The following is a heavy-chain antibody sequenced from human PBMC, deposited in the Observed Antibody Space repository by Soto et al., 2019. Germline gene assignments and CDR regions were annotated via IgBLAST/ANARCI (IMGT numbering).Heavy chain of an antibody. CDR3: ARVSGSYAAFDY. Sequence: SETLSLTCTVSGGSISSGDYYWSWIRQPPGKGLEWIGYIYYSGSTYYNPSLKSRVTISVDTSKNQFSLKLSSVTAADTAVYYCARVSGSYAAFDYWGQGTLVTVSS. V-gene: IGHV4-30-4*01. CDR1: GGSISSGDYY. J-gene: IGHJ4*02. CDR2: IYYSGST. D-gene: IGHD1-26*01.